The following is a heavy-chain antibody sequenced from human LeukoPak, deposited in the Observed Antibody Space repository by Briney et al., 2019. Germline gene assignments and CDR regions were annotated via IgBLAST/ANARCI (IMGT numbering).Heavy chain of an antibody. V-gene: IGHV4-34*01. CDR3: ARRYSSSWRQYYYYYYYMDV. Sequence: SETLSLTCAVYGGSFSGYYWSWIRQPPGKGLEWIGEINHSGSTNYNPSLKSRVTISVDTSKNQFSLKLSSVTAADTAVYYCARRYSSSWRQYYYYYYYMDVWGKGTTVTISS. J-gene: IGHJ6*03. CDR1: GGSFSGYY. CDR2: INHSGST. D-gene: IGHD6-13*01.